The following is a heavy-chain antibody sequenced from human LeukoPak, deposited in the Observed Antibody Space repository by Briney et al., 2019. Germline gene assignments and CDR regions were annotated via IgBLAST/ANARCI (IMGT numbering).Heavy chain of an antibody. V-gene: IGHV4-34*01. CDR2: INHSGST. D-gene: IGHD3-16*01. CDR1: GGSFSGYS. J-gene: IGHJ5*02. CDR3: ARGLFGAGKGWFDP. Sequence: PSETLSLTCAVYGGSFSGYSWSWIRQPPGKGLEWIGEINHSGSTNYNPSLKSRVTISVDTSKNQFSLKLSSVTAADTAVYYCARGLFGAGKGWFDPWGQGTLVTVSS.